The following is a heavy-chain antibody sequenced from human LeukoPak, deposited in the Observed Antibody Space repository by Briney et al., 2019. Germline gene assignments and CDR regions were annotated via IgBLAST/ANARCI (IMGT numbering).Heavy chain of an antibody. V-gene: IGHV3-30*18. D-gene: IGHD4-17*01. CDR2: ISYDGSNK. CDR3: AKGDYGDFDY. J-gene: IGHJ4*02. Sequence: PGGSLRLSCAASGFTFSSYGMHWVRQAPGKGLEWVAVISYDGSNKYYADSVKGRFTISRDNSKNTLYLQMNSLRAEDTAVYYSAKGDYGDFDYWGQGTLVTVSS. CDR1: GFTFSSYG.